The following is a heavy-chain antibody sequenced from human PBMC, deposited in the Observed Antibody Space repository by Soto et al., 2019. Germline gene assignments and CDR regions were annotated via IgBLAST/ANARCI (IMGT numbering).Heavy chain of an antibody. D-gene: IGHD2-8*01. CDR3: ARDRDYCSNDDDRCYETGSDY. CDR1: GFSFKNYN. Sequence: PGGSLRLSCVVSGFSFKNYNMNWVRQAPGKGLEWISDISRSSSTINYADSVKGRFTISRDNAKNSLYLQMNSLRAEDTAVYYCARDRDYCSNDDDRCYETGSDYWGQGTLVTVSS. CDR2: ISRSSSTI. V-gene: IGHV3-48*04. J-gene: IGHJ4*02.